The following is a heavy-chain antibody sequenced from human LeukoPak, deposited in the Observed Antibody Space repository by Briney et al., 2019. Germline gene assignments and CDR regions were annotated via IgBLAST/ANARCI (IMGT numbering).Heavy chain of an antibody. Sequence: GGSLRLSCVASGFTYGNHWMSWVRQAPGKGLEWVANIKQDESKTYYVDSVKGRFTISRDNAKNSLYLQINSLRAEDTAMYYCAREASLYCSGNDCYWAFDRWGQGTLVTVSS. CDR1: GFTYGNHW. CDR2: IKQDESKT. D-gene: IGHD2-2*01. CDR3: AREASLYCSGNDCYWAFDR. J-gene: IGHJ5*02. V-gene: IGHV3-7*01.